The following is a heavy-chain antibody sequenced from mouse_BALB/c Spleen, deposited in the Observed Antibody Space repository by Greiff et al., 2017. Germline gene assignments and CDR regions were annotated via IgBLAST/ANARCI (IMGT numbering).Heavy chain of an antibody. CDR3: TAATLWYFDV. CDR2: ISSGGSYT. Sequence: EVKLMESGGGLVKPGGSLKLSCAASGFTFSSYTMSWVRQTPEKRLEWVATISSGGSYTYYPDSVKGRFTISRDNAKNTLYLQMSSLKSEDTAMYYCTAATLWYFDVWGAGTTVTVSS. J-gene: IGHJ1*01. V-gene: IGHV5-6-4*01. D-gene: IGHD1-2*01. CDR1: GFTFSSYT.